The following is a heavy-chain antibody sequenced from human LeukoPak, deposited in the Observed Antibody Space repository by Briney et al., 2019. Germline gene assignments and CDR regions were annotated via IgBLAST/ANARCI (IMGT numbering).Heavy chain of an antibody. Sequence: GASVKVSCKASGYTFTSYDINWARQAPGQGLEWMGGIIPIFGTANYAQKFQGRVTITTDESTSTAYMELSSLRSEDTAVYYCAREQGFLECPLCAFDIWGQGTMVTVSS. CDR3: AREQGFLECPLCAFDI. D-gene: IGHD3-3*01. J-gene: IGHJ3*02. CDR1: GYTFTSYD. V-gene: IGHV1-69*05. CDR2: IIPIFGTA.